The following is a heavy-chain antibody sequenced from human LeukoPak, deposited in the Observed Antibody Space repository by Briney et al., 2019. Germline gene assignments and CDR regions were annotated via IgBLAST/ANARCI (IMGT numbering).Heavy chain of an antibody. Sequence: SVKVSCKASGGTFSSYAISWVRQAPGQGLEWMGGIIPIFGTANYAQKFQGSVTITADESTSTAYMELSSLRSEDTAVYYCARRNTYYDFWSGQINWFDPWGQGTLVTVSS. CDR1: GGTFSSYA. CDR3: ARRNTYYDFWSGQINWFDP. CDR2: IIPIFGTA. V-gene: IGHV1-69*13. J-gene: IGHJ5*02. D-gene: IGHD3-3*01.